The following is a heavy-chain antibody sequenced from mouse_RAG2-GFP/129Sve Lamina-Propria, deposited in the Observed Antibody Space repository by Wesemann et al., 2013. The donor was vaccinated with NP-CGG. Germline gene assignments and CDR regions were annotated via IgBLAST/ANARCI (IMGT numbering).Heavy chain of an antibody. V-gene: IGHV3-6*01. CDR3: ASSPFAY. Sequence: DVQLQESGPGLVKPSQSLSLTCSVTGYSITSGYYWNWIRQFPGNKLEWMGYISYDGSNNYNPSLKNRISITRDTSKNQFFLKLNSVTTEDTATYYCASSPFAYWGQGTLVTVSA. CDR1: GYSITSGYY. CDR2: ISYDGSN. J-gene: IGHJ3*01.